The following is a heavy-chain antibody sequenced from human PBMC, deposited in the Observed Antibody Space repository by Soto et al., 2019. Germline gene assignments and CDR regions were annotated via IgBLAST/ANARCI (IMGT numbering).Heavy chain of an antibody. CDR1: GFTFNNAW. CDR2: IKSKTDGGTR. D-gene: IGHD2-15*01. V-gene: IGHV3-15*07. CDR3: TTDSPGYCSGGSCYDFDY. J-gene: IGHJ4*02. Sequence: EVQLVESGGGLVKPGGSPRLSCAASGFTFNNAWMNWVRQVPGKGLEWVGRIKSKTDGGTRDYAAPVKGRFTISRDDSKNTLYLQMNSLKIEDTAVYYCTTDSPGYCSGGSCYDFDYWGQGTLVTVS.